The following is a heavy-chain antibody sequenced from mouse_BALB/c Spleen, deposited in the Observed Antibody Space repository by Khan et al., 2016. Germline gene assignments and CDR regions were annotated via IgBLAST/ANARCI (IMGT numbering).Heavy chain of an antibody. D-gene: IGHD2-1*01. CDR2: IPYSGYT. V-gene: IGHV3-1*02. CDR3: ASYCNYVGTWWYFDV. Sequence: EVQLQESGPDLVKPSQSLSLTCTVTGYSITSGYSWHWIRQFPGNKLEWMGYIPYSGYTNYNPSLKSRISITRDTSKNQFFLQLNSVTTEDTATYYCASYCNYVGTWWYFDVWGAGTTVTVSS. CDR1: GYSITSGYS. J-gene: IGHJ1*01.